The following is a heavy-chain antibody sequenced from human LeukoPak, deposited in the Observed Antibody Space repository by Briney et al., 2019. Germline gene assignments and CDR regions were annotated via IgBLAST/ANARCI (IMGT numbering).Heavy chain of an antibody. CDR1: GFTFSSYA. CDR3: AKDSYSSGSY. J-gene: IGHJ4*02. CDR2: ISYDGSNK. V-gene: IGHV3-30-3*01. D-gene: IGHD6-19*01. Sequence: GGSLRLSCAASGFTFSSYAMHWVRQAPGKGLEWVAVISYDGSNKYYADSVKGRFTISRDNSKNTLYLQMNSLRAEDTAVYYCAKDSYSSGSYWGQGTLVTVSS.